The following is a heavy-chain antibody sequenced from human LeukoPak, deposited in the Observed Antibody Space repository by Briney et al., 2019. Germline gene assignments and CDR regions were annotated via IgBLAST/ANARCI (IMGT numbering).Heavy chain of an antibody. CDR3: ARFGFWKYQLLPFDY. CDR1: GGSFSGYY. CDR2: INHSGST. D-gene: IGHD2-2*01. V-gene: IGHV4-34*01. Sequence: SETLSLTCAVYGGSFSGYYWSWIRQPPGKGLEWIGEINHSGSTNYNPSLKSRVTISVDTSKNQFSLKLSSVTAADTAVYYCARFGFWKYQLLPFDYWGQGTLVTVSS. J-gene: IGHJ4*02.